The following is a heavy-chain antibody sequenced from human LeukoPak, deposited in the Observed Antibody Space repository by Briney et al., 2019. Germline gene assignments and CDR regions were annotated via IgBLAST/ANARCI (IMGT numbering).Heavy chain of an antibody. CDR3: AKGDRGYSYGCSLDY. CDR2: IRYDGSNK. Sequence: GGSLRLSCAASGFTFSSYGMHWVRQAPGKGLEWVAFIRYDGSNKYYADSVKGRFTISRDNSKNTLYLEMNSLRAEDTAVYYCAKGDRGYSYGCSLDYWGQGTLVTVSS. J-gene: IGHJ4*02. D-gene: IGHD5-18*01. V-gene: IGHV3-30*02. CDR1: GFTFSSYG.